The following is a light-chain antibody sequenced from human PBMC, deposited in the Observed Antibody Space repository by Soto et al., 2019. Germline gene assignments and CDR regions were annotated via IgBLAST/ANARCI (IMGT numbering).Light chain of an antibody. V-gene: IGLV1-40*01. CDR1: TSNIGAGYD. Sequence: QSVLTQPPSVSGAPGQRVTISCTGSTSNIGAGYDVQWYQQLPGTAPKLLIYENNNRPSGVPDRFSGSKSGTSASLVITGLQAEDEADYYCQSYDRSLSLVVFGGGTKLTVL. CDR3: QSYDRSLSLVV. J-gene: IGLJ2*01. CDR2: ENN.